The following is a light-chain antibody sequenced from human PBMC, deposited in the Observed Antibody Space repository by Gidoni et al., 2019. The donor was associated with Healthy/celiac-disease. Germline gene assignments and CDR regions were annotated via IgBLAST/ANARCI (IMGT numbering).Light chain of an antibody. J-gene: IGLJ2*01. V-gene: IGLV3-1*01. CDR2: QDS. Sequence: SYELTQPPSVYVSPGQTASITCSGDKLGDKYACWYQQKPGQSPVLVIYQDSKRPSGIPERFSGSNSGNTATLTISGTQAMDEADYYCQAWDSSTSNVVFGGGTKLTVL. CDR1: KLGDKY. CDR3: QAWDSSTSNVV.